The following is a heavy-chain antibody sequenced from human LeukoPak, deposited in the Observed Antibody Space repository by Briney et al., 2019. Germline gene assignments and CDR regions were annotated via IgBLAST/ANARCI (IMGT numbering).Heavy chain of an antibody. Sequence: PGGSLRLSCAASGFTVSSNFMSWGRQAPGGGLGWVSVIYSGGDTYYADSVKGRFTISRDNSKNTVFLQMNSLRAEDTALYYCASRPTSKRWLAVFDYWGRGTLVTVSS. CDR3: ASRPTSKRWLAVFDY. V-gene: IGHV3-66*01. CDR2: IYSGGDT. CDR1: GFTVSSNF. D-gene: IGHD6-19*01. J-gene: IGHJ4*02.